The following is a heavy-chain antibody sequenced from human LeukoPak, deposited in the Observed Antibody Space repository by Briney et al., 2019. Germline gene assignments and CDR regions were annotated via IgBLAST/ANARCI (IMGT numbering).Heavy chain of an antibody. V-gene: IGHV3-23*01. J-gene: IGHJ4*02. Sequence: GGSLRLSCAASAFTFNTYTMTWVRQAPGKGLEWVSAITGTGYSTYYADSVKGRFTISRDNSKNTLYLQMNSLRAGDTAIYYCAKGFRYFDYWGQGTLVTVSS. CDR3: AKGFRYFDY. CDR1: AFTFNTYT. CDR2: ITGTGYST.